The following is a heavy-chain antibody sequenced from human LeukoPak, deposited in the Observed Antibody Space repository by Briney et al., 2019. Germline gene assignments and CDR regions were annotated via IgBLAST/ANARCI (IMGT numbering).Heavy chain of an antibody. D-gene: IGHD1-1*01. J-gene: IGHJ4*02. CDR3: ARHFVNDGEYPVPDFDY. V-gene: IGHV4-30-2*01. CDR1: GGSISSGGYY. Sequence: NPSQTLSLTCTVSGGSISSGGYYWSWIRQPPGKGLEWIGYIYHSGSTYYNPSLKSRVTISVDRSKNQFSLKLSSVTAADTAVYYCARHFVNDGEYPVPDFDYWGQGTLVTVSS. CDR2: IYHSGST.